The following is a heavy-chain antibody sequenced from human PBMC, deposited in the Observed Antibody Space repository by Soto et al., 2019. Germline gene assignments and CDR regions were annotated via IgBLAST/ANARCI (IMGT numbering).Heavy chain of an antibody. D-gene: IGHD1-26*01. J-gene: IGHJ5*02. CDR2: ISGSGFKK. Sequence: GAPSLSCAASGFIFENFGMSWVRQAPGKGLEWISSISGSGFKKYYADSVKCRFTISRDNSKSTVYLELNSLRAEDTAVYHCAKNQGVELVPLATVDWFDPWGQGSVVTVSS. CDR1: GFIFENFG. V-gene: IGHV3-23*01. CDR3: AKNQGVELVPLATVDWFDP.